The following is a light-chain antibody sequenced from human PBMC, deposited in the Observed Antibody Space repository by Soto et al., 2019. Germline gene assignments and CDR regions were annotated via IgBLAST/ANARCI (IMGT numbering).Light chain of an antibody. J-gene: IGKJ5*01. Sequence: DIQMTQSPSTLSASVGDNVTVTCRASQRISGWLAWYQQKPGKAPKLLIHKASSLETGVPSRFSGSGSETDFTLTITSLQPDDFAPYYCQQYNTSPITFGPGTRLESK. V-gene: IGKV1-5*03. CDR3: QQYNTSPIT. CDR1: QRISGW. CDR2: KAS.